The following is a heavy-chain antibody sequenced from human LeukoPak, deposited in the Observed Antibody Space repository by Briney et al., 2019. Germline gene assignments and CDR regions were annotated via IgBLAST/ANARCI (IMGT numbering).Heavy chain of an antibody. V-gene: IGHV4-59*01. J-gene: IGHJ5*02. CDR1: GGSISGFY. CDR3: ARAPTKFRRDWFDP. Sequence: SETLSLTCTVSGGSISGFYWNWIRQPPGKGLEWIGYIYYSGSTNYNPSLKSRVTISVDTSKNQFSLKLSSVTAADTAVYYCARAPTKFRRDWFDPWGQGTLVTVSS. CDR2: IYYSGST. D-gene: IGHD3-9*01.